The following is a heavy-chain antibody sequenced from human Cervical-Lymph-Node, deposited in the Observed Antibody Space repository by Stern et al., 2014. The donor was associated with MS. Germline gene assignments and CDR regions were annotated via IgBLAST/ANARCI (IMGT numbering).Heavy chain of an antibody. V-gene: IGHV3-21*01. Sequence: EVQLVESGGGLVQPVGSLRLSCAASGFTFASYSMSWVRQAPGKGLQWVSSISTTSTSIYYADSVKGRFTISRDNAKNSLYLQMSSLRAEDTAVYYCAREPTSLGLDYWGQGSLVTVSS. D-gene: IGHD4-11*01. J-gene: IGHJ4*02. CDR1: GFTFASYS. CDR2: ISTTSTSI. CDR3: AREPTSLGLDY.